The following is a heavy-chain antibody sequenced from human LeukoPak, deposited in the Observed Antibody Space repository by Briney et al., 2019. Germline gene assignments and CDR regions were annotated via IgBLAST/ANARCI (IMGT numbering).Heavy chain of an antibody. CDR3: AKGPDIVDRDWFDP. V-gene: IGHV4-59*01. D-gene: IGHD2-15*01. Sequence: SETLSLTCTVSGGSISSYYWSWIRQPPGKGLEWIGYIYYSGSTNYNPSLKSRVTISVDTSKNQFSLKLSSVTAADTAVYHCAKGPDIVDRDWFDPWGQGTLVTVSS. J-gene: IGHJ5*02. CDR2: IYYSGST. CDR1: GGSISSYY.